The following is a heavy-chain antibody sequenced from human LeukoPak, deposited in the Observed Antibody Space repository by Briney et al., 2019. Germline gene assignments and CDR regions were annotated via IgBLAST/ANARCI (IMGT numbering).Heavy chain of an antibody. V-gene: IGHV3-23*01. Sequence: GGSLRLSCAASGFTFSSYAMSWVRQAPGKGLEWVSAISGSGGSTYYADSVKGRFTISRDNAKNSLYLQMNSLRAEDTAVYYCARLHSSSWTFDYWGQGTLVTVSS. D-gene: IGHD6-13*01. CDR3: ARLHSSSWTFDY. J-gene: IGHJ4*02. CDR2: ISGSGGST. CDR1: GFTFSSYA.